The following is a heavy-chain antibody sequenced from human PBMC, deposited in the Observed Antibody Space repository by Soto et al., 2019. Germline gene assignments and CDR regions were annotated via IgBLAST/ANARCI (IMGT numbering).Heavy chain of an antibody. CDR1: GGTFSSYS. CDR2: IIPIFGTA. CDR3: ARSASLIVGGRAFDI. D-gene: IGHD3-22*01. Sequence: SVKVSCKASGGTFSSYSISWVLHPPGQGLEWMGGIIPIFGTANYAQKFQGRVTITADESTSKAYMELSSLRSENTAVYYCARSASLIVGGRAFDIWGQGTMVTVSS. J-gene: IGHJ3*02. V-gene: IGHV1-69*13.